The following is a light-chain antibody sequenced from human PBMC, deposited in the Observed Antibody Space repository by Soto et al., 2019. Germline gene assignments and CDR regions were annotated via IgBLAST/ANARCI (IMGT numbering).Light chain of an antibody. CDR1: QDIDKY. Sequence: DIQMTQSPSSLSASVGDRITITCQASQDIDKYLNWYQQKLGKAPKLLIYDASNLQRGVPSRFSGSGSGTHFSLSISSLQPKDIATYYCQQSENGPLTFGGGTKVDIK. CDR3: QQSENGPLT. CDR2: DAS. V-gene: IGKV1-33*01. J-gene: IGKJ4*01.